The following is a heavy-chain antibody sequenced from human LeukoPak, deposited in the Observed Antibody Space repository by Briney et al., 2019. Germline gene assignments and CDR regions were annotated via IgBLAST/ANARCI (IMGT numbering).Heavy chain of an antibody. CDR1: GGSLSSGSYY. J-gene: IGHJ5*02. CDR2: IYTSGST. D-gene: IGHD3-22*01. V-gene: IGHV4-61*02. Sequence: SQTLSLTCTVPGGSLSSGSYYWSWIRQPAVNGLEWIGRIYTSGSTNYKPSLKSRVAISVDTSKNQFSLKVSSVTAADTAVYYCARESPLMDSSGYYFLYNWFDPWGQGTLVTVSS. CDR3: ARESPLMDSSGYYFLYNWFDP.